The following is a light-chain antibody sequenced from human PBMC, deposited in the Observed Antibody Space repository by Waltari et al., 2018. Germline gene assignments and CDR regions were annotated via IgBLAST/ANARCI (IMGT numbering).Light chain of an antibody. CDR1: TSNIGSNV. Sequence: QSVLTQPPSASGTPGQRVTTSCSGSTSNIGSNVVNWYQQFPGKAPKLLIYRSDQRPSGVPDRFSGSKSGTSASLAISGLQSEDEADYYCAAWDDSLHGHWVFGGGTKVTVL. CDR2: RSD. V-gene: IGLV1-44*01. CDR3: AAWDDSLHGHWV. J-gene: IGLJ3*02.